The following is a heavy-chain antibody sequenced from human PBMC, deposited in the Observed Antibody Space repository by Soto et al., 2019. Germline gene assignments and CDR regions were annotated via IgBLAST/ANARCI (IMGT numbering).Heavy chain of an antibody. CDR3: ARAVAGRAGEVDY. Sequence: SETLSLTCAVSGGSISSGGYSWSWIRQPPGKGLEWIGYIYHSGSTYYNPSLKSRVTISVDRSKNQFSLKLSSVTAADTAVYYCARAVAGRAGEVDYWGQGTLVTVSS. V-gene: IGHV4-30-2*01. CDR1: GGSISSGGYS. CDR2: IYHSGST. J-gene: IGHJ4*02. D-gene: IGHD6-19*01.